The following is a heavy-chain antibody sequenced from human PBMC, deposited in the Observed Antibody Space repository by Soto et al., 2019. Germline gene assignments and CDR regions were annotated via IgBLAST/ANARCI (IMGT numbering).Heavy chain of an antibody. D-gene: IGHD3-3*01. CDR3: AKDQTIFGVGPFDY. CDR2: INPSGGLT. J-gene: IGHJ4*02. V-gene: IGHV3-23*01. CDR1: GLTFYSYG. Sequence: GVLRLSCVVSGLTFYSYGMSWVRQAPGKGLEWVSTINPSGGLTFYADSVKGRFTISRDNSKNTLYLQMNSLRAEDTAVYYCAKDQTIFGVGPFDYWGQGTLVTVSS.